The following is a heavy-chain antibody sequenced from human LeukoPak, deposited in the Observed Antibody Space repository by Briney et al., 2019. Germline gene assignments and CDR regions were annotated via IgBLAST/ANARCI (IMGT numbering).Heavy chain of an antibody. Sequence: PSETLSLTCTVSGGSIDTHFWSWIRQPPGKGLEWIGYISYRGGTNFNPSLESRVTISIDTSKNQFSLKLTSVTAADTAVYYCAGDSSGWLYVDYWGQGTLVTVSS. CDR2: ISYRGGT. CDR1: GGSIDTHF. V-gene: IGHV4-59*11. CDR3: AGDSSGWLYVDY. J-gene: IGHJ4*02. D-gene: IGHD6-19*01.